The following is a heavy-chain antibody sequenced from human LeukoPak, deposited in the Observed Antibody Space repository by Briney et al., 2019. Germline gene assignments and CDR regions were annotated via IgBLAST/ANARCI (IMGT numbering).Heavy chain of an antibody. J-gene: IGHJ2*01. D-gene: IGHD6-13*01. CDR2: IGTAGDT. CDR3: ARVRAAAGANWYFDL. CDR1: GFTFNNYD. Sequence: PGGSLRLSCAASGFTFNNYDMHWVRQATGEGLEWVSAIGTAGDTYSSGSVKGRFTISRDTAKSSLYLRMNSLRAGDTAVYYCARVRAAAGANWYFDLWGRGTLVTVSS. V-gene: IGHV3-13*04.